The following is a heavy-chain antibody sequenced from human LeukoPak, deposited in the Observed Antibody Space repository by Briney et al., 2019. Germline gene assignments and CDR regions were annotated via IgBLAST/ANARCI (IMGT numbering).Heavy chain of an antibody. CDR1: GYTFTGYG. CDR2: ISAYNGNT. J-gene: IGHJ6*02. D-gene: IGHD5-18*01. CDR3: ARHYGYLPSEYYYYGMDV. V-gene: IGHV1-18*01. Sequence: KVSCKSSGYTFTGYGISWVRQAPGQGLEWMGWISAYNGNTNYAQKLQGRVTMTTDTTTTTAYMELRSLRSDDTAVYYCARHYGYLPSEYYYYGMDVWGQGTTVTVSS.